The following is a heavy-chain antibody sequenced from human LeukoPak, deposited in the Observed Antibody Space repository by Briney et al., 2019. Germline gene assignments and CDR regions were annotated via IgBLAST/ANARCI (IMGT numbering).Heavy chain of an antibody. Sequence: PSETLSLTCTVSGGSISSYYWSWIRQPAGKGLEWIGRIYTSGSTNYNPSLQSRVTMSVDTSKNQFSLKLSSVTAADTAVYYCRGSYGSGRKRFDYWGQGTLVTVSS. J-gene: IGHJ4*02. CDR1: GGSISSYY. V-gene: IGHV4-4*07. D-gene: IGHD3-10*01. CDR3: RGSYGSGRKRFDY. CDR2: IYTSGST.